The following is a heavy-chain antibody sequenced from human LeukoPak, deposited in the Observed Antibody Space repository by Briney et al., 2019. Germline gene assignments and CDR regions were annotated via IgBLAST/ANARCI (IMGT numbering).Heavy chain of an antibody. CDR3: AKDESFGPPGVC. J-gene: IGHJ4*02. D-gene: IGHD3-3*01. CDR2: ISGSGSST. V-gene: IGHV3-23*01. CDR1: GFIFSSYA. Sequence: GGSLRLSCAASGFIFSSYAMSWVRQAPGKGLEWVSAISGSGSSTYYADSVKGRFTISRDNSKNTLYLQVNSLRAEDTAVYYCAKDESFGPPGVCWGQGILVTVSS.